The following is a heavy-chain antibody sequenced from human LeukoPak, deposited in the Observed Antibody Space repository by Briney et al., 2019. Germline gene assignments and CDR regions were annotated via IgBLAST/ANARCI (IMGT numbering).Heavy chain of an antibody. D-gene: IGHD6-19*01. CDR1: GFTFSSYA. J-gene: IGHJ4*02. Sequence: GGSLRLSCAASGFTFSSYAMSWVRQAPGKGLEWVSAISGSGGSTYCADSVKGRFTISRDNSKNTLYLQMNSLRAEDTAVYYCAKDLSRGAVAGRVDYWGQGTLVTVSS. CDR3: AKDLSRGAVAGRVDY. CDR2: ISGSGGST. V-gene: IGHV3-23*01.